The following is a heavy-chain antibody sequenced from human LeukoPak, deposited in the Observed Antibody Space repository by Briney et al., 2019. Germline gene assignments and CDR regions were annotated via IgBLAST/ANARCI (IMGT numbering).Heavy chain of an antibody. CDR3: ARDSGRGFFFDY. CDR1: GFTFSSYA. CDR2: ISYDGSNK. V-gene: IGHV3-30*04. D-gene: IGHD3-10*01. Sequence: GRSLRLSCAASGFTFSSYAMHWVRQAPGKGLEWVAVISYDGSNKYYADSVKGRFTISRDNSKNTLYLQMNSLRAEDKAVYYCARDSGRGFFFDYWGQGTLVTVSS. J-gene: IGHJ4*02.